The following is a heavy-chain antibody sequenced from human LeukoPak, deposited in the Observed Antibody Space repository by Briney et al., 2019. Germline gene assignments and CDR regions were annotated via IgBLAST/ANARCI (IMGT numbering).Heavy chain of an antibody. CDR2: IYHSGNT. CDR1: GYSISSGYY. Sequence: PSETLSLTCAVSGYSISSGYYWGWLRQPPGKGLEWIGSIYHSGNTYYSPSLKSRVTISLGTSKNQFSLKLSSVTATDTAVYYCARLKDSSGYYPNYFDYWGQGTLVTVSS. CDR3: ARLKDSSGYYPNYFDY. D-gene: IGHD3-22*01. V-gene: IGHV4-38-2*01. J-gene: IGHJ4*02.